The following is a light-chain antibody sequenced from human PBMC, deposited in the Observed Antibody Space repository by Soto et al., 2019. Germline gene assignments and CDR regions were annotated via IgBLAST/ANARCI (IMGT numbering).Light chain of an antibody. J-gene: IGLJ2*01. CDR2: DVT. V-gene: IGLV2-23*02. Sequence: QSVLTQPASVSGSPGQSITISCTGTSSDVGSFNLVSWFQQYPGKVPKVMIYDVTKRPSGVSDRFSGSKSDNTASLTISGLQAEDEADYYCCSYASDATYIFGGGTQLTVL. CDR3: CSYASDATYI. CDR1: SSDVGSFNL.